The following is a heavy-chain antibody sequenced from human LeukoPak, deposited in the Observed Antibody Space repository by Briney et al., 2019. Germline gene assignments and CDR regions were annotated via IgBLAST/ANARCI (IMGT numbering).Heavy chain of an antibody. Sequence: GGSLRLSCAASGFTFTHAWMSWVRQAPGKGLEWVGRIQSKIDGGTTDYAAPVKGRFTISRDDSKTTLYLQMNSLKTEDTAVYYCTTIWTDMPPPGAFDFWGQGTMVTVSS. CDR3: TTIWTDMPPPGAFDF. D-gene: IGHD2-2*01. CDR1: GFTFTHAW. CDR2: IQSKIDGGTT. J-gene: IGHJ3*01. V-gene: IGHV3-15*01.